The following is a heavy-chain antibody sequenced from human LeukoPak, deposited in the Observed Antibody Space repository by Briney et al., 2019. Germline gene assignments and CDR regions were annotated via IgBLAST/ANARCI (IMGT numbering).Heavy chain of an antibody. CDR2: IYYTGSS. Sequence: SETLSLTCTVSGGSVSDYYWSWIRQSPGKGLEWIGYIYYTGSSSYNPSLRSRVTISADTSKNQFSLKLSSVTAADTAVYYCARAANWYYDILTGYPASNWFDPWGQGTLVTVSS. CDR1: GGSVSDYY. CDR3: ARAANWYYDILTGYPASNWFDP. D-gene: IGHD3-9*01. J-gene: IGHJ5*02. V-gene: IGHV4-59*02.